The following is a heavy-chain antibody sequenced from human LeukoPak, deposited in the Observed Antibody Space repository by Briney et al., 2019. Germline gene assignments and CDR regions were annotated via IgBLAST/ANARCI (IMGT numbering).Heavy chain of an antibody. J-gene: IGHJ4*02. CDR2: MNPSNGNT. CDR3: ARGSSEEMATIAD. V-gene: IGHV1-8*01. D-gene: IGHD5-24*01. Sequence: ASVKVSCKASGYTFTSYAINWVRQATGQGLEWMGWMNPSNGNTGFAQKFQGRLTMTRDTSISTAYMELRGLTSDDTAVYFCARGSSEEMATIADWGQGTLDTVSS. CDR1: GYTFTSYA.